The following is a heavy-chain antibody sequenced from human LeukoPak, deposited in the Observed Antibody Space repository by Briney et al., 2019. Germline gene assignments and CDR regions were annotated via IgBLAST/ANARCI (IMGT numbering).Heavy chain of an antibody. J-gene: IGHJ4*02. V-gene: IGHV3-23*01. CDR1: GFTFSSYA. CDR2: ISSSDGGT. CDR3: ARDLNGLAARRKGPLGY. Sequence: PGGSLRLSCAGSGFTFSSYAMAWVRQTPEKGLEWVAIISSSDGGTYYIDSVKGRFTISRDNSKNMLNLQMNSLRAEDTAVYYCARDLNGLAARRKGPLGYWGQGTLVTVSS. D-gene: IGHD6-6*01.